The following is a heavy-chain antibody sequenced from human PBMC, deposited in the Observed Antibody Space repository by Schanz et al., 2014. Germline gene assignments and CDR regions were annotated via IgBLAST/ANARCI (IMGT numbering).Heavy chain of an antibody. D-gene: IGHD1-1*01. V-gene: IGHV3-30*03. CDR2: IKENGRTI. J-gene: IGHJ4*02. Sequence: QVQLVESGGGVVQPGRSLRLSCAASGFTFNNYGMHWVRQAPGKGLEWVAVIKENGRTISYADSVKGRFTISRDNSKNTVFLEMNSLRSEDTAVYYCATEGYRGDGGLDYWGQGTLVTVSS. CDR1: GFTFNNYG. CDR3: ATEGYRGDGGLDY.